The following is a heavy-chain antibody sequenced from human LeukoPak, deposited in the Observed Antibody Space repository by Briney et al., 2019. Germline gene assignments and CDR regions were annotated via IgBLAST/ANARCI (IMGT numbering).Heavy chain of an antibody. J-gene: IGHJ5*02. CDR2: INTNTGNP. CDR1: GYTFTSYA. CDR3: ARTGKGGRVVVTLEDWFDP. D-gene: IGHD2-15*01. Sequence: ASVKVSCKASGYTFTSYAMNWVRQAPGQGLEWMGWINTNTGNPTYAQGFTGRFVFSLDTSVSTAYLQISSLKAEDTAVYYCARTGKGGRVVVTLEDWFDPWGQGTLVTVSS. V-gene: IGHV7-4-1*02.